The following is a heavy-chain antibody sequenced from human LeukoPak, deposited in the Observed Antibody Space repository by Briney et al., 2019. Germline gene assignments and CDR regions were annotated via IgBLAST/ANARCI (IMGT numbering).Heavy chain of an antibody. D-gene: IGHD6-13*01. CDR2: IIPIFGTA. J-gene: IGHJ5*02. CDR1: GYTFTSYD. Sequence: SVKVSCKASGYTFTSYDINWVRQAPGQGLEWMGGIIPIFGTANYAQKFQGRVTITTDESTSTAYMELSSLRSEDTAVYYCARVRGIAAAGTWNWFDPWGQGTLVTVSS. CDR3: ARVRGIAAAGTWNWFDP. V-gene: IGHV1-69*05.